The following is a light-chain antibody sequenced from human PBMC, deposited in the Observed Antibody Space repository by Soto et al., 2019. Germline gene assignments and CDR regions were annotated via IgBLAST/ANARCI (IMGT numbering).Light chain of an antibody. J-gene: IGLJ2*01. CDR1: SSNIGASYD. CDR2: GNN. CDR3: QSYDSGLSAVV. V-gene: IGLV1-40*01. Sequence: QSVLTQPPSVSGAPGQRVTISCTGSSSNIGASYDVHWYQQTPGTAPKLLIYGNNNRPSGVPDRFSGSKSGTSASLAITGLQSEDETDYYCQSYDSGLSAVVFGGGTKLTVL.